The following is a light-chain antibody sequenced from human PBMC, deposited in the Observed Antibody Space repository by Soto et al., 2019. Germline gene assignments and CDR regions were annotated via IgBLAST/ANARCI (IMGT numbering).Light chain of an antibody. CDR3: QQYGGGPWT. Sequence: EIVLTQSPHTLSLSPGERATISCRASQSVPKNCLAWYMQKPGQAPKVLIYAAYNRATGIPDRFSGSGSGTDFTLTIRRLEPEDFAVFYCQQYGGGPWTFGQGTKVESK. J-gene: IGKJ1*01. CDR1: QSVPKNC. V-gene: IGKV3-20*01. CDR2: AAY.